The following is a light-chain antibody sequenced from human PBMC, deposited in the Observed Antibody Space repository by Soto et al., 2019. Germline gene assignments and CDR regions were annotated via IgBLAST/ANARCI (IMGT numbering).Light chain of an antibody. J-gene: IGLJ1*01. CDR1: SSDVGAYDY. CDR2: EVS. Sequence: QSALTQPASVSGSPGQSITISCTGTSSDVGAYDYVSWYQQHPDKAPKLMIFEVSNRPPGVSNRFSGSKSVYTATLTISGLQAEDEADYYCSSYTTISTRVFGTGTQLTVL. V-gene: IGLV2-14*03. CDR3: SSYTTISTRV.